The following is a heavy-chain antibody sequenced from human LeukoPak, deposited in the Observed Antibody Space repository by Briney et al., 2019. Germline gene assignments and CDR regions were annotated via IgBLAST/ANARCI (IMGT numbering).Heavy chain of an antibody. CDR3: ARDLARITMIVVVTEDAFDI. CDR2: ISSSSSYI. CDR1: GFTFSSYS. Sequence: GGSLRLSCAASGFTFSSYSMNWVRQAPGKGLEWVSSISSSSSYIYYADSVKGRFTISRDNAKNSLYLRMNSLRAEDTAVYYCARDLARITMIVVVTEDAFDIWGQGTMVTVSS. D-gene: IGHD3-22*01. V-gene: IGHV3-21*01. J-gene: IGHJ3*02.